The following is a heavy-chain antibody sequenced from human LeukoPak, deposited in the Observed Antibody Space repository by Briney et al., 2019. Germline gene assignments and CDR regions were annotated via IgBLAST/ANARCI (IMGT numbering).Heavy chain of an antibody. CDR3: ASPYSSSWTPLGFSYYYYGMDV. CDR2: IYSGGST. J-gene: IGHJ6*02. V-gene: IGHV3-53*01. CDR1: GFTVSSNY. Sequence: GRSLRPSCAASGFTVSSNYMSWVRQAPGKGLEWVSVIYSGGSTYYADSVKGRFTISRDNSKNTLYLQMNSLRAEDTAVYYCASPYSSSWTPLGFSYYYYGMDVWGQGTTVTVSS. D-gene: IGHD6-13*01.